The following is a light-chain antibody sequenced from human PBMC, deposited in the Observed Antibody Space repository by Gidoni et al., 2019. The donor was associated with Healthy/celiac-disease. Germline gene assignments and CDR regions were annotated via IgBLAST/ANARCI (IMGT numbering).Light chain of an antibody. CDR3: QQSGSSPPFT. J-gene: IGKJ3*01. CDR2: GAS. Sequence: EIGLTQSPGTLSLSPGERATLSCRASQSVSSSYLAWYQQKPGQAPRLLIYGASSRATGIPDRFSGSGSGTAFPLTISRLEPEDFAVYSCQQSGSSPPFTFGPGTKVDI. CDR1: QSVSSSY. V-gene: IGKV3-20*01.